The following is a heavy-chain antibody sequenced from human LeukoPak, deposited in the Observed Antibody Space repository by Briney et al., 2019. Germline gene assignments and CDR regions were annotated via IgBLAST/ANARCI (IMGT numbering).Heavy chain of an antibody. Sequence: PSETLSLTCIVSGYSISSGYFWGWIRQPPGKGLEWIGRIYHSGSTYYNPSLKSRVTISVDTSKNQFSLKLSSVTAADTAVYYCARVNRPYFDYWGQGTLVTVSS. CDR2: IYHSGST. J-gene: IGHJ4*02. D-gene: IGHD2/OR15-2a*01. V-gene: IGHV4-38-2*02. CDR1: GYSISSGYF. CDR3: ARVNRPYFDY.